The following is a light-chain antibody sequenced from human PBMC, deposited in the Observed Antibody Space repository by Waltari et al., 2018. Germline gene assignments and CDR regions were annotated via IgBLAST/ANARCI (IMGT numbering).Light chain of an antibody. Sequence: EVVLTKSHDPLSLSTGKRTTLPCRSSQTIYNYLAWYQQKPGQAPRLLIYDASNRSSGIPDRFSGSGSGTDFTLIISRREPKDFIVYYCQQRNNWPWTFGQGSKVEIK. CDR2: DAS. CDR3: QQRNNWPWT. V-gene: IGKV3-11*01. CDR1: QTIYNY. J-gene: IGKJ1*01.